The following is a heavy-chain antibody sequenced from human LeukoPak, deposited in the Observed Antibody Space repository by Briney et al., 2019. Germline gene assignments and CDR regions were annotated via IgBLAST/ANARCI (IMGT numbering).Heavy chain of an antibody. CDR1: GGSISSYY. Sequence: SETLSLTCTVTGGSISSYYWSWIRQPPGKGLEWIGYIYYSGSTNYNPSLKSRVTISVDTSKNQFSLKLSSVTAADTAVYYCARGAYDILTGYPFGYWGQGTLVTVSS. CDR2: IYYSGST. CDR3: ARGAYDILTGYPFGY. J-gene: IGHJ4*02. V-gene: IGHV4-59*01. D-gene: IGHD3-9*01.